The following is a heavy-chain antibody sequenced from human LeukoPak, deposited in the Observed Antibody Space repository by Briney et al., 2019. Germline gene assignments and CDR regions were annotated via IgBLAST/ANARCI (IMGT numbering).Heavy chain of an antibody. V-gene: IGHV1-8*01. CDR3: ARDYDSSGYDFDY. CDR1: GYTFTSYD. Sequence: GASVKVSCKASGYTFTSYDINWVRQATGQGLEWMGWMNPNSGNTGYAQKFQGRVTMTRNTSISTAYMELSSLRSEDTAVYYCARDYDSSGYDFDYWGQGTLVTVSS. D-gene: IGHD3-22*01. CDR2: MNPNSGNT. J-gene: IGHJ4*02.